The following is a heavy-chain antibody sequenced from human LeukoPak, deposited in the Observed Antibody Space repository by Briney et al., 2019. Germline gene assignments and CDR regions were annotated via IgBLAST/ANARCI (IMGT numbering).Heavy chain of an antibody. CDR2: IRYDGSNK. V-gene: IGHV3-30*02. D-gene: IGHD6-6*01. CDR3: ATRHSSSSGVDY. J-gene: IGHJ4*02. CDR1: GFTFSNNG. Sequence: GGSLRLSCAASGFTFSNNGMHWVRQAPGKGLEWVAFIRYDGSNKYYADSVKGRFTISRDNSKNTLYLQMNSLRAEDTALYHRATRHSSSSGVDYWGQGTLVTVSS.